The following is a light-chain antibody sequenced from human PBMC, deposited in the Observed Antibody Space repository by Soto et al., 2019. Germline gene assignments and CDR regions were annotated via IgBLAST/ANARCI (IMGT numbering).Light chain of an antibody. Sequence: QSALTQPPSASGSPGQSVTISCTGTSSDVGAYNYVCWYQQYPGKAPKLMIYEVTKRPSGVPDRFSGSKSGNTASLTVSGLQAEDEADYYCTSYVGNDIWVFGGGTKLTVL. V-gene: IGLV2-8*01. CDR3: TSYVGNDIWV. CDR2: EVT. J-gene: IGLJ3*02. CDR1: SSDVGAYNY.